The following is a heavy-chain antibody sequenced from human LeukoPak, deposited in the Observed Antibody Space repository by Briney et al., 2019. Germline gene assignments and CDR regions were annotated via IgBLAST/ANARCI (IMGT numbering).Heavy chain of an antibody. CDR2: IDPSDSYT. CDR3: AIKYYYYYGMDV. Sequence: KNGESLKISCKGSGYSFTSYWIGWVRQMPGKGLEWMGRIDPSDSYTNYSPSFQGHVTISADKSISTAYLQWSSLKASDTAMYYCAIKYYYYYGMDVWGQGTTVTVSS. V-gene: IGHV5-10-1*01. CDR1: GYSFTSYW. J-gene: IGHJ6*02.